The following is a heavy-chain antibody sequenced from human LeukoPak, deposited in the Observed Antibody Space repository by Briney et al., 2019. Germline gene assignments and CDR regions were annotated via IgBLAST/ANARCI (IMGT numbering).Heavy chain of an antibody. CDR1: GFTFSSYA. Sequence: GGSLRLSCAASGFTFSSYAMSWVRQAPGKGLEWMAFIRSDGSNKYYADSVKGRFTISRDNSKNTLYLQMNSLRAEDTAVYYCARPKYCSGGSCYFSRQYFDYWGQGTLVTVSS. D-gene: IGHD2-15*01. CDR2: IRSDGSNK. J-gene: IGHJ4*02. CDR3: ARPKYCSGGSCYFSRQYFDY. V-gene: IGHV3-30*02.